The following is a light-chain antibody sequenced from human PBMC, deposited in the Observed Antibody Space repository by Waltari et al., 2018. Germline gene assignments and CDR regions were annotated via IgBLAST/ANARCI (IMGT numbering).Light chain of an antibody. CDR2: DTS. CDR3: QQYGGSSWT. J-gene: IGKJ1*01. V-gene: IGKV3-20*01. Sequence: EIVLTQSPGTLSLSVGETATLSCGASQGVSANYLAWYQQKPGQTPRLLIYDTSTRATDIQDRFSGSGSGTGFTLTINRLEPEDFAVYYCQQYGGSSWTFGQGTKVEI. CDR1: QGVSANY.